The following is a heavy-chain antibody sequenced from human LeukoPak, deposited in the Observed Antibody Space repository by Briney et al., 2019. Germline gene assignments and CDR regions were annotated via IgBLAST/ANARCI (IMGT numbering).Heavy chain of an antibody. D-gene: IGHD1-26*01. CDR1: GYTFTSYG. V-gene: IGHV1-18*01. Sequence: ASVKVSCNASGYTFTSYGISWVRQAPGQGLEWMGWISAYNGNTNYAQKLQGRVTMTTDTSTSTAYMELRSLRSDDTAVYYCARDSGSYSSYYYYYYGMDVWGQGTTVTVSS. CDR2: ISAYNGNT. J-gene: IGHJ6*02. CDR3: ARDSGSYSSYYYYYYGMDV.